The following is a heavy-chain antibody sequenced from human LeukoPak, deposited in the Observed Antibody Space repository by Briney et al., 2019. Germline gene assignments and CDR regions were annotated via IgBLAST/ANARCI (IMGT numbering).Heavy chain of an antibody. D-gene: IGHD5-24*01. CDR1: GFTFSIYA. J-gene: IGHJ4*02. CDR3: AKDARRDGYSYDY. CDR2: ISGSGGST. V-gene: IGHV3-23*01. Sequence: GGSLRLSCAASGFTFSIYAMNWVRQAPGKGLEWVSGISGSGGSTNYADSVEGRFTISRDNSNNTLYLQMNSLRAEDTDVYYCAKDARRDGYSYDYWGQGTLVTVSS.